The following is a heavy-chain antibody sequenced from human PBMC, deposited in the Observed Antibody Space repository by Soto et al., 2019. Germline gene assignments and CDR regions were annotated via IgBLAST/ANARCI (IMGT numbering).Heavy chain of an antibody. CDR1: GFTFSSYE. V-gene: IGHV3-48*03. J-gene: IGHJ4*02. D-gene: IGHD5-18*01. CDR3: ARVRDGYRGYFDS. CDR2: ISTSGSSK. Sequence: EVQLVESGGGLGQPGGSLRLSCAASGFTFSSYEMNWVRQAPGKGLEWISYISTSGSSKYYADSVKGRFTISRDNAKNSLYLQMNSLRAEDTAVYYCARVRDGYRGYFDSWGQGTLVTVSS.